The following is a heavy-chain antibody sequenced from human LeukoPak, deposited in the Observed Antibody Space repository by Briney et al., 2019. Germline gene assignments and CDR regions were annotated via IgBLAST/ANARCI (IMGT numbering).Heavy chain of an antibody. CDR1: GGSITSYY. V-gene: IGHV4-59*08. D-gene: IGHD1-1*01. J-gene: IGHJ3*02. CDR2: IYYSGST. Sequence: ASETLSPTCTVSGGSITSYYWSWIRQPPGKGLEWIGYIYYSGSTNYNPSLKSRVTISVDTSKSQFCLKLSSVTAADTAVYYCARNDADRYAFDIWGQGTMVTVSS. CDR3: ARNDADRYAFDI.